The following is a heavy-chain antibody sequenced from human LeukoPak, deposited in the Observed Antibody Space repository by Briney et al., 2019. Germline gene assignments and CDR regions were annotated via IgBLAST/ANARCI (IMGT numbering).Heavy chain of an antibody. V-gene: IGHV6-1*01. CDR3: ARGLITIFGVVNNWFDP. CDR2: TDYRSKGYN. Sequence: SQTLSLTCAISGDSVSSNSSAWNCIRQSPSRGLEGLGGTDYRSKGYNDYAVSVKSRIPINPDPSQNQFSLQLNSVPPEDTAVYYCARGLITIFGVVNNWFDPWGQGTLVTVSS. CDR1: GDSVSSNSSA. D-gene: IGHD3-3*01. J-gene: IGHJ5*02.